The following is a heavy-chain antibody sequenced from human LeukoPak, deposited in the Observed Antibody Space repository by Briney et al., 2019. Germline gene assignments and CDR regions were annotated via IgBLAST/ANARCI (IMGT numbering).Heavy chain of an antibody. CDR1: GFTFSGSP. V-gene: IGHV3-23*01. D-gene: IGHD3-10*01. CDR3: AKVSMVRGVYWFDP. J-gene: IGHJ5*02. CDR2: ISGSGGST. Sequence: GGSLRLSCAASGFTFSGSPMHWVRQAPGKGLEWVSAISGSGGSTYYADSVKGRFTISRDNSKNTLYLQMNSLRAEDTAVYYCAKVSMVRGVYWFDPWGQGTLVTVSS.